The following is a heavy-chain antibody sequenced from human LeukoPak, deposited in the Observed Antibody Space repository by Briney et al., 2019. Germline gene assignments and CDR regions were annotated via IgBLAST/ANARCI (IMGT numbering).Heavy chain of an antibody. CDR3: AREFQLLWFGELSFYFDY. CDR1: GGSLSSGSYY. Sequence: SSQTLSLTCTVSGGSLSSGSYYWSWIRQPAGKGLEWIGRIYTSGSTNYNPSLKSRVTISVDTSKNQFSLKLSSGTAADTAVYYCAREFQLLWFGELSFYFDYWGQGTLVTVSS. J-gene: IGHJ4*02. D-gene: IGHD3-10*01. V-gene: IGHV4-61*02. CDR2: IYTSGST.